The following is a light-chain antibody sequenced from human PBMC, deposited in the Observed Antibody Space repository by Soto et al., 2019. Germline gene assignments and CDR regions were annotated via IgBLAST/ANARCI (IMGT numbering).Light chain of an antibody. Sequence: DIQRSQSPSARSASVGERVTITCGSSQSINSYLNWYQQKPGKAPNLLIYAASSLQSGVPSRFSSSGSGTDFTLTISSLHPDDFATYYCPQSYTTTTFGQGTKVDIK. J-gene: IGKJ1*01. V-gene: IGKV1-39*01. CDR2: AAS. CDR3: PQSYTTTT. CDR1: QSINSY.